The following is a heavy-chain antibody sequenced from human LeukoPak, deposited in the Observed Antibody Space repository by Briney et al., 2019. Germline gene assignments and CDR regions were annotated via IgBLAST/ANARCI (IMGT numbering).Heavy chain of an antibody. Sequence: GGSLRLSCVASGFTFSTYGMSWVRQAPGKGLEWVAAVSSTGSGTYYPDSLKGRFIISRDNSQNTVFLQMNSLRPQDTAFYFCAKDGPLLWFGPTDAWGQGILVTVSS. CDR2: VSSTGSGT. CDR3: AKDGPLLWFGPTDA. J-gene: IGHJ5*02. CDR1: GFTFSTYG. V-gene: IGHV3-23*01. D-gene: IGHD3-10*01.